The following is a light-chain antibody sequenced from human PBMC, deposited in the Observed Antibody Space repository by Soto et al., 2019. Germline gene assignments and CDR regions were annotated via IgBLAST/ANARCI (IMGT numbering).Light chain of an antibody. J-gene: IGKJ4*01. CDR2: GAS. CDR3: QQYNDWPPLT. CDR1: QSVSSN. Sequence: EKLLTQSPVTVSVSPGERVTLSCRASQSVSSNIAWYQHKPGQAPRFLIFGASTRATGVPARFSGSGSGTEFTLTISSLQSEDSAVYYCQQYNDWPPLTFGGGTKVEIK. V-gene: IGKV3-15*01.